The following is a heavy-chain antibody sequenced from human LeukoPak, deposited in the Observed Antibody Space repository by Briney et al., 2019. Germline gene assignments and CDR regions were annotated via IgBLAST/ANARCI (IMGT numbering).Heavy chain of an antibody. J-gene: IGHJ4*02. CDR2: INPNSGGT. CDR1: GYTFTGYY. Sequence: ASVKVSCKASGYTFTGYYMHWVRQAPGQGLEWMGWINPNSGGTNHAQKFQGRVTMTRDTSISTAYMELSRLRSDDTAVYYCVLVNYYDSSGYYYVDYWGQGTLVTVSS. CDR3: VLVNYYDSSGYYYVDY. V-gene: IGHV1-2*02. D-gene: IGHD3-22*01.